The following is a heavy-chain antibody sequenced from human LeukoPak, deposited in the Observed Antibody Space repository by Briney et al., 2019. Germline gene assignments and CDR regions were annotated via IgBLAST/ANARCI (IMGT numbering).Heavy chain of an antibody. J-gene: IGHJ4*02. V-gene: IGHV1-8*01. D-gene: IGHD2-2*01. Sequence: ASVKVSCKASGYTFTSYDINWVRHATGQGLEWMGWMSPNSGDTGYAQKFQGRVTMTRDTSISTAFMELTSLRSEDTAVYYCASPRCSSTSCPLDYWGQGTLVTVSS. CDR2: MSPNSGDT. CDR1: GYTFTSYD. CDR3: ASPRCSSTSCPLDY.